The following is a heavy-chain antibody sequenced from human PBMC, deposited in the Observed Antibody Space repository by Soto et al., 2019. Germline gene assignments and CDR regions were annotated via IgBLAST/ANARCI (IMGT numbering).Heavy chain of an antibody. CDR3: ARLGAPDKYGLDV. J-gene: IGHJ6*02. CDR2: ISASGSNS. V-gene: IGHV3-23*01. CDR1: GFTFSSYA. D-gene: IGHD1-26*01. Sequence: PGGSLRLSCAASGFTFSSYAMSWVRQAPGKGLEWISSISASGSNSYHADSVKGRFTISRDNAKNTLFLQMNSLIAEDTAVYYCARLGAPDKYGLDVWGQGTTVTVSS.